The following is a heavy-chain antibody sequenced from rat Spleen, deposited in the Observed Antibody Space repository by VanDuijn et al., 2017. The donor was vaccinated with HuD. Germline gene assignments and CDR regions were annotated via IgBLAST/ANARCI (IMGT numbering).Heavy chain of an antibody. J-gene: IGHJ2*01. D-gene: IGHD1-4*01. CDR1: GFSLSNYG. Sequence: QVQLKESGPGLVLPSQTLSLTCTVSGFSLSNYGLIWVRQPPGKGLEWIAAVSSGGDSYYNSGLKSRLSISRDISTRQVYLKITSLQTEDTAIYFCTRERVPGFAFYFDYWGQGVMVTVSS. CDR2: VSSGGDS. CDR3: TRERVPGFAFYFDY. V-gene: IGHV2S8*01.